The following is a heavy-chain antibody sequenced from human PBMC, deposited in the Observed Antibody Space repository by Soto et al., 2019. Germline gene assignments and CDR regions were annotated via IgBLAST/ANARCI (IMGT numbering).Heavy chain of an antibody. CDR1: GFTFSSYS. V-gene: IGHV3-21*01. CDR2: ISSSSSYI. D-gene: IGHD2-2*01. Sequence: PGGSLRLSCAASGFTFSSYSMNWVRQAPGKGLEWVSSISSSSSYIYYADSVKGRFTISRDNAKNSLYLQMNSLRAEDTAVYYCAAKIVVVPAAIRDEEVDTAMEGYGMDVWGQGTTVTVSS. CDR3: AAKIVVVPAAIRDEEVDTAMEGYGMDV. J-gene: IGHJ6*02.